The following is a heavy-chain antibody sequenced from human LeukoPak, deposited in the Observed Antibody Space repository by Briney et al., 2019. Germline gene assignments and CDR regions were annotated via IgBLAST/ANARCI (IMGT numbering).Heavy chain of an antibody. J-gene: IGHJ4*02. CDR2: IYHSGST. CDR1: DYSITSDYY. Sequence: PSETLSLTCAVSDYSITSDYYWGWIRQPPGKGLEWIGSIYHSGSTYYNPSLKSRVTISVDTSKNQFSLKLTSVTAADTAVYYCARDRLNWGQGTLVTVST. D-gene: IGHD6-19*01. V-gene: IGHV4-38-2*02. CDR3: ARDRLN.